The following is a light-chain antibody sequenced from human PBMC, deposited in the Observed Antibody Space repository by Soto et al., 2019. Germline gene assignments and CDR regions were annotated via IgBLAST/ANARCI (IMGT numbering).Light chain of an antibody. CDR3: QQYSSSPNT. V-gene: IGKV3-20*01. J-gene: IGKJ2*01. CDR2: GAS. Sequence: EIVLTQSPGTLSLSPGERATLSCRASQSVSSSYLAWYQQKLGQAPRLLIYGASSRATGIPDRFSGSGSGTDFTLTISRLEPEDFAVYYCQQYSSSPNTFGQGTKLEIK. CDR1: QSVSSSY.